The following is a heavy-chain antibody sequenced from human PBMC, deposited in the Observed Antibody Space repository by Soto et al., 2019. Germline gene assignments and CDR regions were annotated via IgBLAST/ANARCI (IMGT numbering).Heavy chain of an antibody. CDR1: GFTVSSNY. V-gene: IGHV3-53*04. CDR2: IYTDDST. CDR3: TSCTSGSSCPRY. Sequence: GGSLRLSCAASGFTVSSNYMSWVRQAPGKGLEWLSVIYTDDSTYYADSVKGRFTISRHNSKNTLYLQMNSLRAEDTAVYYCTSCTSGSSCPRYWGQGSLVTVSS. J-gene: IGHJ4*02. D-gene: IGHD2-2*01.